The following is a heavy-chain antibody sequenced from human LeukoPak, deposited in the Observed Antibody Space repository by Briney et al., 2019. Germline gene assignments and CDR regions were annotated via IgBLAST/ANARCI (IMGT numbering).Heavy chain of an antibody. CDR2: MQSGGST. V-gene: IGHV3-53*01. Sequence: QPGGSLRLSCAASGITASSKYMSWVRQAPGKGLEWVSVMQSGGSTYYADSVKGRFTISRDNAKNSLYLQMNSLRVEDTAVYYCAGGWGGYWGQGTLVTVSS. D-gene: IGHD6-19*01. CDR3: AGGWGGY. J-gene: IGHJ4*02. CDR1: GITASSKY.